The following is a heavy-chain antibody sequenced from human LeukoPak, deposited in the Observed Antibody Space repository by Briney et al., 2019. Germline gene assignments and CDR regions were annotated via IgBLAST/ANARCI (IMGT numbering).Heavy chain of an antibody. CDR2: IYYTGNT. Sequence: SETLSLTCSVSGDSITGYYWGWIRQPPGKGLEWIGNIYYTGNTYYNSSLKSRVTISLDTSKNQFSLKLSSVTAADTAVYYCARTRYYYGSRSYGAPYYFDYWGQGTLVTVSS. D-gene: IGHD3-10*01. CDR1: GDSITGYY. V-gene: IGHV4-38-2*02. J-gene: IGHJ4*02. CDR3: ARTRYYYGSRSYGAPYYFDY.